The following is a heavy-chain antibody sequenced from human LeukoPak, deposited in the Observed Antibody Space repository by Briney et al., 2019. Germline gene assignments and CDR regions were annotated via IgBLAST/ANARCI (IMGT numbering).Heavy chain of an antibody. Sequence: NPSETLSLTCAVYGGSFSGYYGSWIRQPPGKGLEWIGEINHSGSTNYNPSLKSRVTISVDTSKNQFSLKLSSVTAADTAVYYCARGSGYDRLYYFDYWGQGNLVTVSS. CDR2: INHSGST. D-gene: IGHD5-12*01. J-gene: IGHJ4*02. CDR1: GGSFSGYY. V-gene: IGHV4-34*01. CDR3: ARGSGYDRLYYFDY.